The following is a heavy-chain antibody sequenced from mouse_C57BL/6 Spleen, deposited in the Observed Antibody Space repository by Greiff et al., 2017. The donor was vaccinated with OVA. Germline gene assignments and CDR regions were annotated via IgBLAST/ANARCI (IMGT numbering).Heavy chain of an antibody. CDR2: IDPETGGT. D-gene: IGHD2-4*01. CDR1: GYTFTDYE. Sequence: LVESGAELVRPGASVTLSCKASGYTFTDYEMHWVKQTPVHGLEWIGAIDPETGGTAYNQKFKGKAILTADKSSSTAYMELRSLTSEDSAVYYCTRFPIYYDYEGVFDYWGQGTTLTVSS. CDR3: TRFPIYYDYEGVFDY. J-gene: IGHJ2*01. V-gene: IGHV1-15*01.